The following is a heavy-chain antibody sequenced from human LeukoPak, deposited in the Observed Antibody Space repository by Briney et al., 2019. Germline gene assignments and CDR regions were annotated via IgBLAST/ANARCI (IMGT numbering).Heavy chain of an antibody. D-gene: IGHD5/OR15-5a*01. J-gene: IGHJ4*02. CDR1: GFSNDW. Sequence: GGSLSLSCTMSGFSNDWMACVRQAPEKGLEWVATINQDGSQIYYVDSMKGRFTISRDNAKKSLYLQLTSLRADDTAVYYCAREIREAPVSIWGEGTLVTVSS. CDR2: INQDGSQI. V-gene: IGHV3-7*01. CDR3: AREIREAPVSI.